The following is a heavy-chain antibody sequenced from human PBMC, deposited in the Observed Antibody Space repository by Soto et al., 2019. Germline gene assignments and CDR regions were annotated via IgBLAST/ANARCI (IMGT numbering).Heavy chain of an antibody. J-gene: IGHJ6*02. Sequence: ASVKVSCKASGYTFTSYGISWVRQAPGQGLEWMGWISAYNGNTNYAQKLQGRVTMTTDTSTSTAYMELRSLRSDDTAVYYCARDFQQWLVLKNYYYYGMDVWGQGTTVTLSS. CDR1: GYTFTSYG. D-gene: IGHD6-19*01. CDR2: ISAYNGNT. V-gene: IGHV1-18*01. CDR3: ARDFQQWLVLKNYYYYGMDV.